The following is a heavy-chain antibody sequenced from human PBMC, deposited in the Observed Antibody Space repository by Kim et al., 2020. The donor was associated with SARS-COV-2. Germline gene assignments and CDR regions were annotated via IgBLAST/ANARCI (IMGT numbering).Heavy chain of an antibody. CDR1: GFTFGDYT. CDR3: AKGIRADAFDV. CDR2: IDGNGANI. J-gene: IGHJ3*01. Sequence: GGSLRLSCAASGFTFGDYTMHWVRQSPGKGLEWVSRIDGNGANIAYANSVRGRFTISRDNTKNSLYMQMNSLGSEDTALYYCAKGIRADAFDVWGHGTMV. V-gene: IGHV3-9*01.